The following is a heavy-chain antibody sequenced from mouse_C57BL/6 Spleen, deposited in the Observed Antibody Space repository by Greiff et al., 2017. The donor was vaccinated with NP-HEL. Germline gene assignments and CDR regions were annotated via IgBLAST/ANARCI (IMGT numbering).Heavy chain of an antibody. V-gene: IGHV1-15*01. CDR1: GYTFTDYE. D-gene: IGHD2-3*01. J-gene: IGHJ1*03. CDR3: TRGGLLPRDFDV. Sequence: QVQLQQSGAELVRPGASVTLSCKASGYTFTDYEMHWVKQTPVHGLEWIGAIDPETGGTAYNQKFKGKAILTADKSSSTAYMELRSLTSEDSAVYYCTRGGLLPRDFDVWGTGTTVTVSS. CDR2: IDPETGGT.